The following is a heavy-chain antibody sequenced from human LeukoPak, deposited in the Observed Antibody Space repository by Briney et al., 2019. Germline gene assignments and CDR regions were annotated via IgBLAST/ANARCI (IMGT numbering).Heavy chain of an antibody. CDR3: AKEDIVVVVAATALDY. D-gene: IGHD2-15*01. J-gene: IGHJ4*02. CDR2: ISYDGSNK. CDR1: GFTFSSYG. Sequence: PGRSLRLSCAASGFTFSSYGMHWVRQAPGKGLEWVAVISYDGSNKYYADSVKGRFTISRDNSKNTLYLQMNSLRAEDTAVYYCAKEDIVVVVAATALDYWGQGTLVTVSS. V-gene: IGHV3-30*18.